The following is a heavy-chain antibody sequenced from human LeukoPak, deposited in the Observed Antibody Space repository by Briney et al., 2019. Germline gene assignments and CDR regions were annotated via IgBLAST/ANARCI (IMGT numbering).Heavy chain of an antibody. V-gene: IGHV4-59*01. J-gene: IGHJ5*02. CDR1: GGSFSGYY. Sequence: SGTLSLTCAVYGGSFSGYYWSWIRQPPGKGLEWIGYIYYSGSTNYNPSLKSRVTISVDTSKNQFSLKLSSVTAADTAVYYCARAKAAGTIGWFDPWGQGTLVTVSS. CDR2: IYYSGST. D-gene: IGHD6-13*01. CDR3: ARAKAAGTIGWFDP.